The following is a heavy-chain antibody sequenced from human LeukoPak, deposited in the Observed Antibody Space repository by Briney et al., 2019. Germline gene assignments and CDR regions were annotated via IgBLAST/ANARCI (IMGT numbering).Heavy chain of an antibody. CDR2: FSYSGST. V-gene: IGHV4-59*08. Sequence: SETLSLTCSVSGVSISTYYWIWIRQPPAKGLEWMGFFSYSGSTKYNPSLTSRVTMSVDTSKNQFSLKLDSVTEIDTAMYYCARNQAVAANRGASDVWGQGTMVTVSS. CDR3: ARNQAVAANRGASDV. CDR1: GVSISTYY. D-gene: IGHD6-19*01. J-gene: IGHJ3*01.